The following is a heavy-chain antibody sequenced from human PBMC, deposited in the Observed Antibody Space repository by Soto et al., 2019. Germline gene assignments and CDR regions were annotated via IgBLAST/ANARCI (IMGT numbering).Heavy chain of an antibody. V-gene: IGHV3-23*01. D-gene: IGHD3-10*01. CDR3: VKHKVSLVGGFSPFDY. CDR2: ISSSGAFT. Sequence: GGSLRLSCAVSGFTFNSNDMTWVRQAPGKGLEWVSTISSSGAFTYHADSVRGRLTISRDNSKNTVYLQMNSLRAEDTAVYYCVKHKVSLVGGFSPFDYGGRGARVTVPS. J-gene: IGHJ4*02. CDR1: GFTFNSND.